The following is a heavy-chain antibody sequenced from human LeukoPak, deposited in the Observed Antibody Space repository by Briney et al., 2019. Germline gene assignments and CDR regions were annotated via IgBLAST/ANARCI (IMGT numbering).Heavy chain of an antibody. D-gene: IGHD3-16*01. CDR1: GFTFSNYE. Sequence: GGSLRLSCAASGFTFSNYEMNWVRQAPGKRLEWVSHIDSSATVIYYADSVKGRFTISRDNAKNSLSLQMNSLRVEDTALYYCVRDYGGSTSDALDIWGQGTTVTVSS. J-gene: IGHJ3*02. V-gene: IGHV3-48*03. CDR2: IDSSATVI. CDR3: VRDYGGSTSDALDI.